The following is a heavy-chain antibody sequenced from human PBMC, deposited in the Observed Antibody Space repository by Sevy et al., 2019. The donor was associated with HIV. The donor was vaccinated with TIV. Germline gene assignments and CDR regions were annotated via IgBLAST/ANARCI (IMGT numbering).Heavy chain of an antibody. J-gene: IGHJ6*02. D-gene: IGHD6-19*01. CDR2: ISGSGGTT. CDR1: GFTFTNYA. CDR3: ENVLARGVAVAGTAWGLDV. Sequence: GGSLRLSCAASGFTFTNYAMNWGRQAPGKGLEGVSAISGSGGTTYYADSVQGRFTISSDKSNNTLYLHMNSLRAEDTADSYCENVLARGVAVAGTAWGLDVWGQGTPVTVSS. V-gene: IGHV3-23*01.